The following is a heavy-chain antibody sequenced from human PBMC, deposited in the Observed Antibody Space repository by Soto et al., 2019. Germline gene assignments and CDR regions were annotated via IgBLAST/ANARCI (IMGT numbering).Heavy chain of an antibody. CDR2: ISHGGSP. CDR1: GGSVSSGVFS. Sequence: SETLSLTCAVSGGSVSSGVFSWNWIRQPPGQGLEWIGYISHGGSPHYTPSLRSRVSISVDRYTNVISLNLTSMTPADTAVYFCARGHYDYAMDVWGQGTTVTVSS. J-gene: IGHJ6*02. V-gene: IGHV4-30-2*01. CDR3: ARGHYDYAMDV.